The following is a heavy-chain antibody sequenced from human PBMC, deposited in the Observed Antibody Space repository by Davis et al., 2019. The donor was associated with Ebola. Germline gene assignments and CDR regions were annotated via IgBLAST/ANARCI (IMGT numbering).Heavy chain of an antibody. V-gene: IGHV1-2*06. CDR1: GYTFTGYY. CDR2: INPNSGVT. J-gene: IGHJ5*02. CDR3: ARGHTYGRWDDWFDP. Sequence: AASVKVSCKASGYTFTGYYMHWVRQAPGQGLEWMGRINPNSGVTNYAQKFQEGVTLTIDTSINTAYMELDRLISDDTAVYYCARGHTYGRWDDWFDPWGQGTLVTVSS. D-gene: IGHD1-26*01.